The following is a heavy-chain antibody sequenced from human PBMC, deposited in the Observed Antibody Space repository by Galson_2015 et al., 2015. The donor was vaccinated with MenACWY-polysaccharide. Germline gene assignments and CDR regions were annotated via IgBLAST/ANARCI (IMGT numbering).Heavy chain of an antibody. Sequence: ETLSLTCTVSGGSINNAYWSWIRQPAGKGLEWIGRIHTSGNTNYNPSLNGRVAMSVDTSRNQFSLNLNSVTAADTAIYYCARDLIVAPYNWFNPWGQGTLVTVSS. D-gene: IGHD5-12*01. CDR2: IHTSGNT. CDR1: GGSINNAY. J-gene: IGHJ5*02. V-gene: IGHV4-4*07. CDR3: ARDLIVAPYNWFNP.